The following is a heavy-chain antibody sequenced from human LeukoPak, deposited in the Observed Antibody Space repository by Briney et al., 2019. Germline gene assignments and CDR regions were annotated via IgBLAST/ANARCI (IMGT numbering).Heavy chain of an antibody. D-gene: IGHD2-21*02. V-gene: IGHV3-48*03. Sequence: GGSLRLSCAASGFTFSSYEMNWVRQAPGKGLEWVSYISSSGSTIYYADSVKGRFTISRDNAKNSLYLQMNSLRAEDTAVYYCARDSVVVTAIQNRYFDYWGQETLVTVSS. CDR1: GFTFSSYE. CDR2: ISSSGSTI. CDR3: ARDSVVVTAIQNRYFDY. J-gene: IGHJ4*02.